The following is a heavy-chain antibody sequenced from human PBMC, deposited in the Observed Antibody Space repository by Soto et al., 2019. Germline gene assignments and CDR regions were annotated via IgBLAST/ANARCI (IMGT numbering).Heavy chain of an antibody. CDR3: VTTRDGTTFFPH. CDR2: INPGNSDT. J-gene: IGHJ4*02. CDR1: GYSFTSYW. D-gene: IGHD1-7*01. Sequence: PGESLKISCKASGYSFTSYWIAWVRQTPGKGLEWMGIINPGNSDTRYSPSFQGQVTISADWPSGTTYLQWNSLKASDTAMYYCVTTRDGTTFFPHWGQGTPVTVSS. V-gene: IGHV5-51*01.